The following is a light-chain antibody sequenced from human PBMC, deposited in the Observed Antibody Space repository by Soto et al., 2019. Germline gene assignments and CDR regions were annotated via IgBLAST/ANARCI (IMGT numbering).Light chain of an antibody. J-gene: IGKJ3*01. CDR3: QQYGSTPPT. CDR1: QNVSSGY. Sequence: DIVLTQSPATLSVSPGERVTLSCRASQNVSSGYLAWYQQKPGQAPRLLIYGASTRAPGIPDRFSGNGSGTDFALTLSRLEPEDFVVYHCQQYGSTPPTFGPGTKV. V-gene: IGKV3-20*01. CDR2: GAS.